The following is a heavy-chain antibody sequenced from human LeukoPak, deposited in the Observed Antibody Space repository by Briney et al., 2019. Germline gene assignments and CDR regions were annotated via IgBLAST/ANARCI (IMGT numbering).Heavy chain of an antibody. CDR3: ARDLGRGYTYYYGSGSYFFV. CDR2: IYHSGST. CDR1: GGSISSSNW. V-gene: IGHV4-4*02. D-gene: IGHD3-10*01. J-gene: IGHJ4*02. Sequence: SGTLSLTCAVSGGSISSSNWGSWVRQPPGKGRGWIGEIYHSGSTNYNPSLKSRVTISVDKSKNQFSLKLSSVTAADTAVYYCARDLGRGYTYYYGSGSYFFVWGQGTLVTVSS.